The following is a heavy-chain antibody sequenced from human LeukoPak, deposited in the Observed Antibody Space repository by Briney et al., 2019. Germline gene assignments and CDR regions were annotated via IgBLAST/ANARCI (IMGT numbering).Heavy chain of an antibody. CDR3: TTDIYGSRAKTSRNDY. CDR1: GFTFSNAW. CDR2: IKSKTDGGTT. J-gene: IGHJ4*02. Sequence: KTGGSLRLSCAASGFTFSNAWMSWVRQAPGKGLEWVGRIKSKTDGGTTDYGAPVKGRFTISRDDSKNTLYLQMNSLKTEDTAEYYCTTDIYGSRAKTSRNDYWGQGTLVTVSS. D-gene: IGHD3-10*01. V-gene: IGHV3-15*01.